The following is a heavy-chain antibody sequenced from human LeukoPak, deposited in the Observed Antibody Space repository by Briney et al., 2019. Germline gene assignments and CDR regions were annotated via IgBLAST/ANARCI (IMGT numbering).Heavy chain of an antibody. CDR1: GDSISSGDYY. J-gene: IGHJ4*02. CDR3: ASLAGPYYDFWSGYPYYFDY. D-gene: IGHD3-3*01. CDR2: ISSSGST. Sequence: PSETLSLTCTVSGDSISSGDYYWSWIRQPAGKGLEWIGRISSSGSTNYNPSLKSRVTISVDTSKNQFSLKLSSVTAADTAVYYCASLAGPYYDFWSGYPYYFDYWGQGTLVTVSS. V-gene: IGHV4-61*02.